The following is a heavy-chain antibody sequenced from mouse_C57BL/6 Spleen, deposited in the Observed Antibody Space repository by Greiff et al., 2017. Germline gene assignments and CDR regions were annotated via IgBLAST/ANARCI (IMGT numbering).Heavy chain of an antibody. J-gene: IGHJ4*01. CDR2: INPYNGGT. CDR1: GYTFTDYY. CDR3: ARSGYGSSYAMDY. Sequence: VQLQQSGPVLVKPGASVKMSCKASGYTFTDYYMNWVKQSHGKSLEWIGVINPYNGGTSYNQKFKGKATLTVDKSSSTAYMELNSLTSYDSAVYYCARSGYGSSYAMDYWGQGTSVTVSS. V-gene: IGHV1-19*01. D-gene: IGHD1-1*01.